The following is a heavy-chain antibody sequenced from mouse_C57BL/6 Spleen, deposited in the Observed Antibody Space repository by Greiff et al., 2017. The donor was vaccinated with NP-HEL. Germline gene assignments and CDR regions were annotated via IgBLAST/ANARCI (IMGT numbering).Heavy chain of an antibody. V-gene: IGHV1-26*01. CDR2: INPNNGGT. J-gene: IGHJ3*01. Sequence: VQLQQSGPELVKPGASVKISCKASGYTFTDYYMNWVKQSHGKSLEWIGDINPNNGGTSYNQKFKGKATLTVDKSSSTAYMELRSLTSEDSAVYYCLYDYDGFAYWGQGTLVTVSA. D-gene: IGHD2-4*01. CDR1: GYTFTDYY. CDR3: LYDYDGFAY.